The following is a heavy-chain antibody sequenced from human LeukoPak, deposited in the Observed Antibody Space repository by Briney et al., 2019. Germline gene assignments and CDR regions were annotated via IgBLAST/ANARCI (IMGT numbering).Heavy chain of an antibody. CDR2: INSSGDYT. D-gene: IGHD3-16*01. Sequence: GGSLRLSCAASGFTFSDRYMSWVRQAPGKGLEWVSTINSSGDYTCYADSVKGRFTISRDNAKNSLYLQMNSLRAEDTAVYYCARDGMITAYAFDIWGQGTMVTVSS. CDR3: ARDGMITAYAFDI. CDR1: GFTFSDRY. J-gene: IGHJ3*02. V-gene: IGHV3-11*06.